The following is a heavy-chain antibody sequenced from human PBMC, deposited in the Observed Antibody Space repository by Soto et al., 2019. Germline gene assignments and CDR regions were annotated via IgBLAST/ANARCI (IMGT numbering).Heavy chain of an antibody. D-gene: IGHD2-15*01. CDR3: ARASDIIAVVAVTSFVCFDT. V-gene: IGHV3-30*04. CDR2: ISYDGSKE. CDR1: GFTFSAYA. Sequence: QVQLVESEGGVVQPGRSLRLSCAASGFTFSAYAMHWVRQAPGRGLEWVAVISYDGSKEYYADSVKGRFTISRDNCQNTLSLRMNSLKTEDTAIYYCARASDIIAVVAVTSFVCFDTWGQGTLVTVSS. J-gene: IGHJ5*02.